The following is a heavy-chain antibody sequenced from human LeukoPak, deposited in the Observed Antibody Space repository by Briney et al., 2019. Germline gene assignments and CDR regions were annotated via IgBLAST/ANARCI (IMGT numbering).Heavy chain of an antibody. J-gene: IGHJ4*02. CDR1: GFTFSKYW. Sequence: GGSLRLSCAASGFTFSKYWMLWVRQAPGKGLESVSRINNDGTVTTYADSVKGRFTVSRDNADNTMFLQMNSVRDEDTAVYYCATKQWLAPPPDSWGQGTAVTVSS. CDR3: ATKQWLAPPPDS. V-gene: IGHV3-74*01. D-gene: IGHD6-19*01. CDR2: INNDGTVT.